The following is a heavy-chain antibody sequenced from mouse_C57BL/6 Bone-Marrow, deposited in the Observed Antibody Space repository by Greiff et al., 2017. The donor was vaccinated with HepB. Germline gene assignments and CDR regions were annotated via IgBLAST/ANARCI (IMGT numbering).Heavy chain of an antibody. D-gene: IGHD3-3*01. CDR2: ISSGSSTI. CDR1: GFTFSDYG. J-gene: IGHJ4*01. Sequence: EVHLVESGGGLVKPGGSLKLSCAASGFTFSDYGMHWVRQAPEKGLEWVAYISSGSSTIYYADTVKGRFTISRDNAKNTLFLQMTSLRSEDTAMYYCARWGRNYAMDYWGQGTSVTVSS. V-gene: IGHV5-17*01. CDR3: ARWGRNYAMDY.